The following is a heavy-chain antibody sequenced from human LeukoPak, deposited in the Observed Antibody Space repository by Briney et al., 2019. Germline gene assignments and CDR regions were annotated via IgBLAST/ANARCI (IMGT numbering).Heavy chain of an antibody. CDR1: GFTFSSYG. CDR3: AKDLHGVAVPDY. J-gene: IGHJ4*02. CDR2: ISYDGSNK. Sequence: GGSLRLSCAASGFTFSSYGMHWVRQAPGKGLEWVAVISYDGSNKYYADSVKGRFTISRDNSKNTLYLQMNSLRAEDTAVYYCAKDLHGVAVPDYWGQGTLVTDSS. V-gene: IGHV3-30*18. D-gene: IGHD6-19*01.